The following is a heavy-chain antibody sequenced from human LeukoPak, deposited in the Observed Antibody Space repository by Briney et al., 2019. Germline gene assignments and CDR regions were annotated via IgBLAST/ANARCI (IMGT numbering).Heavy chain of an antibody. CDR1: GGSFSGYY. CDR2: INPRGST. CDR3: ARRRLGDYFDY. V-gene: IGHV4-34*01. Sequence: PSETLSLTCGVYGGSFSGYYWSWIRQPPGKGLEWIGEINPRGSTNYNPSLKSRVTLSADTSKNQFSLTLNSVTAADTAVYYCARRRLGDYFDYWGQGTLVTVSS. D-gene: IGHD5-24*01. J-gene: IGHJ4*02.